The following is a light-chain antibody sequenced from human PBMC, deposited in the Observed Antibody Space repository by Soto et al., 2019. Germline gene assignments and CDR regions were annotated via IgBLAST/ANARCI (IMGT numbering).Light chain of an antibody. J-gene: IGKJ2*01. CDR1: QRVSSSY. CDR3: QQYGSSPPTT. Sequence: EIVLTQSPGTLSLSPGERATLSCRASQRVSSSYLAWYQQKPGQAPRLLIYGASSRATGIPDRFSGSGSGTDVTLTISRLEPEDFAVYYCQQYGSSPPTTFGQGTKLEIK. V-gene: IGKV3-20*01. CDR2: GAS.